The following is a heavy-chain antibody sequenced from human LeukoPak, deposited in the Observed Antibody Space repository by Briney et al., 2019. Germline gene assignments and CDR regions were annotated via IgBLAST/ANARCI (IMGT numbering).Heavy chain of an antibody. D-gene: IGHD3-10*01. Sequence: SETLSLTCTVSGCSISSYYWSWIRQPPGKGLEWIGYIYYSGSTNYNPSLKSRVTISVDPSKNQFSLKLRSVTAADTAVYYCARGGYYGSGNDFRFDPWGQGTLVTVSS. V-gene: IGHV4-59*01. CDR1: GCSISSYY. J-gene: IGHJ5*02. CDR3: ARGGYYGSGNDFRFDP. CDR2: IYYSGST.